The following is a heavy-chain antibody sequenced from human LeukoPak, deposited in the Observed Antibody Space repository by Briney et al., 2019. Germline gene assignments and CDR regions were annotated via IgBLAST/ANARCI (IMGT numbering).Heavy chain of an antibody. V-gene: IGHV4-61*02. CDR2: IYTSGST. Sequence: PSETLSLTCTVSGGSISSGSYYWSWIRQPAGKGLEWIGCIYTSGSTNYNPSLKSRVTISVDTSKNQFSLKLSSVTAADTAVYYCASDDRGIDPWGQGTLVTVSS. J-gene: IGHJ5*02. D-gene: IGHD3-10*01. CDR3: ASDDRGIDP. CDR1: GGSISSGSYY.